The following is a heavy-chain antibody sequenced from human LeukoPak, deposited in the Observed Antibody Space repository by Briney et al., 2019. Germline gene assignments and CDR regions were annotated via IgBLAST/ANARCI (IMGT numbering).Heavy chain of an antibody. D-gene: IGHD6-6*01. J-gene: IGHJ6*02. CDR1: GYTFTGYY. CDR2: INPNSGGT. Sequence: ASVKVSCKASGYTFTGYYMHWVRQAPGQGLEWMGWINPNSGGTNYAQKFQGRVTMTRDTFISTAYMELSRLRSDDTAVYYCAREFPLDSSSNYYYYGMDVWGQGTTVTVSS. CDR3: AREFPLDSSSNYYYYGMDV. V-gene: IGHV1-2*02.